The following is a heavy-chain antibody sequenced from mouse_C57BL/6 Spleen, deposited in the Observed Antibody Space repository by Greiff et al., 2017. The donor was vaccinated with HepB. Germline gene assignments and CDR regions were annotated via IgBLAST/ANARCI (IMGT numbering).Heavy chain of an antibody. Sequence: EVQRVESGGGLVQPKGSLKLSCAASGFSFNTYAMNWVRQAPGKGLEWVARIRSKSNNYATYYADSVKDRFTISRDDSESMLYLQMNNLKTEDTAMYYCVRQGSRGAMDYWGQGTSVTVSS. CDR1: GFSFNTYA. J-gene: IGHJ4*01. CDR2: IRSKSNNYAT. CDR3: VRQGSRGAMDY. V-gene: IGHV10-1*01. D-gene: IGHD1-1*01.